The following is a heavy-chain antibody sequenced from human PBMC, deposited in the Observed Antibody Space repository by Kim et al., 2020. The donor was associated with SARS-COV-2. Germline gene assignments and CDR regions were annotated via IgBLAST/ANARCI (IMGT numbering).Heavy chain of an antibody. Sequence: SETLSLTCTVSGGSVSSGSYYWSWIRQPPGKGLEWLGYIYYSGSTNYNPSLKSGVTISVDTSKNQFSLKLSSVTTADTAVYYCARMQNYDILTGYSLFDYWGQGTLVTVS. J-gene: IGHJ4*02. CDR3: ARMQNYDILTGYSLFDY. CDR1: GGSVSSGSYY. CDR2: IYYSGST. V-gene: IGHV4-61*01. D-gene: IGHD3-9*01.